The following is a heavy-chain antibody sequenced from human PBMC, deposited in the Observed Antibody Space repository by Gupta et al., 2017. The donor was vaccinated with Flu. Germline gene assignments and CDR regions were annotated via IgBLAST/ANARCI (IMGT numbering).Heavy chain of an antibody. J-gene: IGHJ1*01. V-gene: IGHV1-69-2*01. Sequence: VHLSQSGAEEQKPRATVKLSCYVSVSAFSDYGSYIHWVQQARGKGLEWVGLVEPANGQTIYTGNFQGRVTITADSSTDTAYMELGSLRSEDTAVYYCATPNSAYWGGACHGECFPHWGQGTLVTVSS. CDR1: VSAFSDYGSY. CDR3: ATPNSAYWGGACHGECFPH. D-gene: IGHD2-21*01. CDR2: VEPANGQT.